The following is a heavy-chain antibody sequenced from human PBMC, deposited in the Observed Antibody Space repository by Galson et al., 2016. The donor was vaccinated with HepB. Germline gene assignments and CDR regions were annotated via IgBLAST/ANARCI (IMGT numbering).Heavy chain of an antibody. CDR1: GYIFTTYW. CDR3: ARQPHFDILTGYRFDP. V-gene: IGHV5-51*01. Sequence: QSGAEVKKPGESLTISCQGSGYIFTTYWIVWVRQMSGRGLEWVGSIYPGNSDIKYSPSFQGQVTISADKSLSTAYLQWRSLKDSDTAVYYCARQPHFDILTGYRFDPWGQGTLVIVSS. J-gene: IGHJ5*02. CDR2: IYPGNSDI. D-gene: IGHD3-9*01.